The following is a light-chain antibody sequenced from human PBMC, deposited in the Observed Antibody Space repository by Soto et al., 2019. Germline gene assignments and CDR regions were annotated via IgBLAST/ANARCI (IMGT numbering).Light chain of an antibody. J-gene: IGKJ1*01. CDR2: DAS. Sequence: DIQMTQSPSTLSASVGDRVTITCRASQSISSWLAWYQQKPGKAPKLLIYDASSLESGVPSRFSGSGSGTEFTLTISSLQPADFVTYYFQQYNGYWGTFGQGTKVEIK. V-gene: IGKV1-5*01. CDR3: QQYNGYWGT. CDR1: QSISSW.